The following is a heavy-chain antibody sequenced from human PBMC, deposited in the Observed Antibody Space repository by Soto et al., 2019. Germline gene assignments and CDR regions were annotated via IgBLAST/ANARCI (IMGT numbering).Heavy chain of an antibody. CDR3: ARRPWLSGYYDY. CDR1: GYSFFIHW. D-gene: IGHD3-22*01. V-gene: IGHV5-51*01. J-gene: IGHJ4*02. CDR2: IYPADSET. Sequence: GESLQISCNGYGYSFFIHWIGWVREMPGKGLEWVGIIYPADSETRYSPSFQGQVTISVDKSINTAYLQWSSLKASDTAMYYCARRPWLSGYYDYWGQGTLVPVSS.